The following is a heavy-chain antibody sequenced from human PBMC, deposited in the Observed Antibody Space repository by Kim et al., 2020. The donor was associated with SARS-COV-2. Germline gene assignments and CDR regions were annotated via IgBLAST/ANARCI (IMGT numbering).Heavy chain of an antibody. V-gene: IGHV4-34*01. J-gene: IGHJ4*02. CDR3: ARVRGRIAVAGSYYFDY. D-gene: IGHD6-19*01. Sequence: PTSRVTISVDTSKNQVSLKLSAVTAADTAVYYCARVRGRIAVAGSYYFDYWGQGTLVTVSS.